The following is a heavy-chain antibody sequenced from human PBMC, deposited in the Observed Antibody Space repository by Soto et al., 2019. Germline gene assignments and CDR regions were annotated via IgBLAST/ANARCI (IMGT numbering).Heavy chain of an antibody. D-gene: IGHD3-10*01. J-gene: IGHJ4*02. Sequence: SVKVSCKASGGTFSNYAISWVRQAPGQGLEWMGGIIPIFGTANYAQKVQGKVTITADESTSTAYMELSSLRSEDTAVYYCARGSWFGEILAPQTYFDYCGQGPLVTVCS. V-gene: IGHV1-69*13. CDR3: ARGSWFGEILAPQTYFDY. CDR1: GGTFSNYA. CDR2: IIPIFGTA.